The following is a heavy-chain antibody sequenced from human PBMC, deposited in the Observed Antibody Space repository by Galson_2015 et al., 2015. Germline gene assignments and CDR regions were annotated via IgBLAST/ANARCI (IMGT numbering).Heavy chain of an antibody. V-gene: IGHV3-48*02. Sequence: SLRLSCAASGFTFSSYRMNWVRQAPGKGLDWVSYISSSSSTTYYADSVKGRFTISRDNAKNSLYLKMNSLRDVDTAVYYCARDRASGWYGVKTGRGNNWFDPWGQGTLVAVSS. CDR1: GFTFSSYR. CDR2: ISSSSSTT. J-gene: IGHJ5*02. D-gene: IGHD6-19*01. CDR3: ARDRASGWYGVKTGRGNNWFDP.